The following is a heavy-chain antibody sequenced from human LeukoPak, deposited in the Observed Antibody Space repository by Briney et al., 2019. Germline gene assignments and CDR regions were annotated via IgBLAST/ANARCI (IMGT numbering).Heavy chain of an antibody. Sequence: GESLKISCKGSGYSFTAFWIGWVGQMPAKGLEWMGIIYPDHSDTRYSPSFQGQVTISADKSISTAYLQSSSLKASDTAMYFCARHINHAFDIWGQGTMVTVS. CDR3: ARHINHAFDI. V-gene: IGHV5-51*01. CDR1: GYSFTAFW. CDR2: IYPDHSDT. J-gene: IGHJ3*02.